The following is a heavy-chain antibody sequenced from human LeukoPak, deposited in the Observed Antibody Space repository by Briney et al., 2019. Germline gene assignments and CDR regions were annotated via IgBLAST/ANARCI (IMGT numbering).Heavy chain of an antibody. CDR3: AMQDSSSWYFDS. CDR1: GGSVSSGNYF. J-gene: IGHJ4*02. D-gene: IGHD6-13*01. CDR2: IHTSGST. V-gene: IGHV4-61*02. Sequence: PSETLSLTCTVSGGSVSSGNYFWSWVRQPAGKGLECIGRIHTSGSTNYDPSLKSRVTISVDTSNNQFSLKLSSVTAADTAVYYCAMQDSSSWYFDSWGQGTLVTVSS.